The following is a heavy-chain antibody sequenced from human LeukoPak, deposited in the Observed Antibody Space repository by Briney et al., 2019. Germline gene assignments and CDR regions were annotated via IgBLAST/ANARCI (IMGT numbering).Heavy chain of an antibody. J-gene: IGHJ4*02. CDR1: GFTFDDYA. V-gene: IGHV3-9*01. D-gene: IGHD3-22*01. Sequence: GGSLRLSCAASGFTFDDYAMHWVRQAPGKGLEWVSGISWNSGSIGYADSVKGRFTISRDNAKNSLYLQMNSLRAEDTALYYCAKDSYYYDSSGYSLDYWGQGTLVTVSS. CDR2: ISWNSGSI. CDR3: AKDSYYYDSSGYSLDY.